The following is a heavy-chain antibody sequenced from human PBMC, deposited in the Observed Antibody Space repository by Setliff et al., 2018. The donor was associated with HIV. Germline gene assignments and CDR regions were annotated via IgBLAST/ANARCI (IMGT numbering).Heavy chain of an antibody. J-gene: IGHJ1*01. D-gene: IGHD2-21*01. CDR1: AYSISSGYY. CDR2: IYHSGST. V-gene: IGHV4-38-2*01. CDR3: ARQWRDQYNSGVCTEYFQH. Sequence: SETLSLTCAVSAYSISSGYYWGWIRQPPGKGLECIGSIYHSGSTYYNPSLMSRVTISVDTSKNQFSMKLRYVTAADTAVYYCARQWRDQYNSGVCTEYFQHCGLGTLVTVSS.